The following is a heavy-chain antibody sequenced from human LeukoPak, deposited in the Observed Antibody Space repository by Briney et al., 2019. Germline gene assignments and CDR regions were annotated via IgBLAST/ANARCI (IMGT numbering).Heavy chain of an antibody. Sequence: TGGSLRLSCAASGFTFSSYWMHWVRQAPGKGLVWVSRINSDGTSTNYADSVKGRFTISRDNAKNTLYLQMNSLRAEDTAVYYCARVNYGGNSFSDYWGQGTLSPSPQ. CDR2: INSDGTST. V-gene: IGHV3-74*01. D-gene: IGHD4-23*01. CDR3: ARVNYGGNSFSDY. CDR1: GFTFSSYW. J-gene: IGHJ4*02.